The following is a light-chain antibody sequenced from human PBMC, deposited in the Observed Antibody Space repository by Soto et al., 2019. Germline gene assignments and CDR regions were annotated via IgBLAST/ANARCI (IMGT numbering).Light chain of an antibody. CDR1: QSFSNN. Sequence: EIVLTHSPGTLSLSPGERATLSCRASQSFSNNLALYHQKRGQAPRLLMYGASTRSTGIPARFSGSGSGTEFTLTISSLQSADVAVDYCQQYNNWARTFGQGTKVDIK. V-gene: IGKV3-15*01. CDR3: QQYNNWART. CDR2: GAS. J-gene: IGKJ1*01.